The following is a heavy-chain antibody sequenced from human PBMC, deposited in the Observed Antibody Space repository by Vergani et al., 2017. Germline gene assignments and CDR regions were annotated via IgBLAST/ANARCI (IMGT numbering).Heavy chain of an antibody. D-gene: IGHD3-16*01. J-gene: IGHJ6*02. CDR2: IYYSGST. Sequence: QVQLQESGPGLVKPSQTLSLTCTVSGGSISSGDYYWSWIRQPPGKGLEWIGYIYYSGSTYYNPSLKSRVTISVDTSKNQFSLKLSSVTAADTAVYYCASMKVPDYYYYYGMDVWGQGTTVTVSS. CDR1: GGSISSGDYY. CDR3: ASMKVPDYYYYYGMDV. V-gene: IGHV4-30-4*08.